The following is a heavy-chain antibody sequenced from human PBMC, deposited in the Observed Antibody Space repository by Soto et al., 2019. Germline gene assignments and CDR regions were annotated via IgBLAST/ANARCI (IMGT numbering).Heavy chain of an antibody. CDR3: ASSSPFHY. D-gene: IGHD6-6*01. J-gene: IGHJ4*02. CDR2: IYYSGNT. Sequence: QLQLQESGPGLVKPSETLSLTCSVSSASLSSSTYYWSWIRQPPGRGPEWIGSIYYSGNTYYKPSLKSRASISIDTSRNQFSLKLTSVTAADTGVYYCASSSPFHYWGPGILVTVSS. V-gene: IGHV4-39*01. CDR1: SASLSSSTYY.